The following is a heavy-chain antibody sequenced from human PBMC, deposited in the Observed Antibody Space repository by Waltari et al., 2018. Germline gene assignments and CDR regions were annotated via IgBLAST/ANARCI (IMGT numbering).Heavy chain of an antibody. Sequence: QVQLQESGPGLLRPSETLSLTCAVAGYLINSGSYWGRVRQTPGKGLQWIGTIYHGGDKYYNPSLESRVTMSLDTSKNQFFLKLTSVTAEDTAMYYCVRNGLGYCTSSTCYKNDDWGQGTLVTVSS. V-gene: IGHV4-38-2*01. CDR1: GYLINSGSY. CDR2: IYHGGDK. D-gene: IGHD2-2*01. CDR3: VRNGLGYCTSSTCYKNDD. J-gene: IGHJ1*01.